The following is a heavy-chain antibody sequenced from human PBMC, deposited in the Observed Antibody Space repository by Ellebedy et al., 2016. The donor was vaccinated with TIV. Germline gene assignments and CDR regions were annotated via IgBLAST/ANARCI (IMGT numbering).Heavy chain of an antibody. CDR2: IYSGGST. CDR1: GFTVSSYY. CDR3: ARDVATIPLMVSGYGMDV. Sequence: GESLKISCAASGFTVSSYYMNWVRQAPGKGLELVSIIYSGGSTYYGDSVKGRFTISRDDSKNTLFIQMNSLRAEDTAVYFCARDVATIPLMVSGYGMDVWGRGTTVTVSS. J-gene: IGHJ6*02. D-gene: IGHD2-8*01. V-gene: IGHV3-66*01.